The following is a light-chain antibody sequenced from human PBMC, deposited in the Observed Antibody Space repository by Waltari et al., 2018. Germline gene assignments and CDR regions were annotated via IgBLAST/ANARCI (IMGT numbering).Light chain of an antibody. J-gene: IGLJ1*01. CDR1: SSDVGSYNL. CDR3: CSYAGSSPNYV. CDR2: EVS. V-gene: IGLV2-23*02. Sequence: QSALTQPASVSGSPGQSITISCTGTSSDVGSYNLVSSYQQHPGKAPKLMIYEVSKRPSGVSNRFSGSKSGNTASLTISGLQAEDEADYYCCSYAGSSPNYVFGTGTKVTVL.